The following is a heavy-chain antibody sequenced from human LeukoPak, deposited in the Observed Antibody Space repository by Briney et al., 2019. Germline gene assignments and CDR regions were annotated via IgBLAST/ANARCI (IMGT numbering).Heavy chain of an antibody. V-gene: IGHV3-30*04. J-gene: IGHJ6*02. CDR1: GFTFSSYA. D-gene: IGHD3-16*01. Sequence: GGSLRLSCAASGFTFSSYAMHWVRQAPGKGLEWVSVISYDGTNNYYADPVKGRFTISRDNSRNTLFLQMNSLRAEDTAVYFCARGGGLDVWGQGATVTVSS. CDR3: ARGGGLDV. CDR2: ISYDGTNN.